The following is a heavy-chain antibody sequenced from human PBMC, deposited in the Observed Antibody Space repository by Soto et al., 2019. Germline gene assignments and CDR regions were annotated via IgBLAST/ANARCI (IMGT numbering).Heavy chain of an antibody. CDR2: IIPIFGTA. V-gene: IGHV1-69*13. CDR3: ARQGVVVVPAAYGGNWFDP. CDR1: GGTFSSYA. J-gene: IGHJ5*02. D-gene: IGHD2-2*01. Sequence: SVEVSCKASGGTFSSYAISWVRQAPGQGLEWMGGIIPIFGTANYAQKFQGRVTITADESTSTAYMELSSLRSEDTAVYYCARQGVVVVPAAYGGNWFDPWGQGTLVTVSS.